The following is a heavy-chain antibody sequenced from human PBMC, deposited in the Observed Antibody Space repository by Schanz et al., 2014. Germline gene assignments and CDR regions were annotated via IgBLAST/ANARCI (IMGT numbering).Heavy chain of an antibody. Sequence: QVQLVQSGAEVKKPGASVKVSCKASGYTFTGHYMHWVRQAPGQGLEWMGRINPNSGGTNYAQKFQGRVTMTRDTSISTAYMEMSRLISDDTAVYYCARKGMPPIWSGYPYFFDFWGQGTLVTVSS. CDR1: GYTFTGHY. D-gene: IGHD3-3*01. V-gene: IGHV1-2*06. CDR3: ARKGMPPIWSGYPYFFDF. CDR2: INPNSGGT. J-gene: IGHJ4*02.